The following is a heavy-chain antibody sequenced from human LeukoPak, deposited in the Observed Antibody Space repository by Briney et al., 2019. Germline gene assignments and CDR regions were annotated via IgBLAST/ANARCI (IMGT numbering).Heavy chain of an antibody. D-gene: IGHD3-22*01. Sequence: SETLSLTCAVYGGSFSGYYWSWIPQPPGKGLEWIGEINHSGSTNYNPSLKSRVTISVDTSKNQFSLKLSSVTAADTAVYYCARDSSGYSPFDYWGQGTLVTVSS. CDR3: ARDSSGYSPFDY. CDR2: INHSGST. CDR1: GGSFSGYY. V-gene: IGHV4-34*01. J-gene: IGHJ4*02.